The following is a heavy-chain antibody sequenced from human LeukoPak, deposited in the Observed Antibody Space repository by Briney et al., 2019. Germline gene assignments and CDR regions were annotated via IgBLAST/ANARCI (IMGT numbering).Heavy chain of an antibody. CDR3: ARGYSYYYYMDV. CDR2: ISSSSSTI. J-gene: IGHJ6*03. V-gene: IGHV3-48*04. CDR1: GFTFSSYS. Sequence: GGSLRLSCAASGFTFSSYSMNWVRQAPGKGLGWVSYISSSSSTIYYADSVKGRFTISRDNAKNSLYLQMNSLRAEDTAVYYCARGYSYYYYMDVWGKGTTVTVSS. D-gene: IGHD5-18*01.